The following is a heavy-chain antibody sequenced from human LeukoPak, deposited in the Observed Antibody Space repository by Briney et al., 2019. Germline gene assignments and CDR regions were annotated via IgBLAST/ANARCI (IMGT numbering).Heavy chain of an antibody. Sequence: SETLSLTCTVSGGSLSGDHWNWIRQPPGKGLEWIGYVYSSGDTNYNPSLKSRVTISIDTSKNQFSLKLSSVTAADTAVYYCARRNDFGIWGQGTMVTVSS. V-gene: IGHV4-59*08. J-gene: IGHJ3*02. CDR2: VYSSGDT. CDR3: ARRNDFGI. CDR1: GGSLSGDH.